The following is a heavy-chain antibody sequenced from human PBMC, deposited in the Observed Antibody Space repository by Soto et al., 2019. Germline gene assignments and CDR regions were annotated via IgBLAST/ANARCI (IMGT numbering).Heavy chain of an antibody. CDR1: GLTFSSYA. CDR3: AKDWGAAAGTGQTFDY. CDR2: ISGSGGST. V-gene: IGHV3-23*01. J-gene: IGHJ4*02. Sequence: PVGSLRLSCAASGLTFSSYAMSWVRQAPGKGLECVSAISGSGGSTYYADSVKGRFTISRDKSKNTLYLQMNSLRAEDTAVYYCAKDWGAAAGTGQTFDYWGQGTLVTVSS. D-gene: IGHD6-13*01.